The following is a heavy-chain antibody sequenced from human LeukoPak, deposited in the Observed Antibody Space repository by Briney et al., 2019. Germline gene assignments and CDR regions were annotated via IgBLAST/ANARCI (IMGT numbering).Heavy chain of an antibody. Sequence: GGSLRLSCAASGFTFSSYWMSWVRQAPGKGLEWVANIKQDGSEKYYVDSVKGRFTISRDNAKNSLYLQMNSLRAEDTAVYYCAREELNTIFGVVIRSAGVDYWGQGTLVTVSS. CDR1: GFTFSSYW. CDR2: IKQDGSEK. CDR3: AREELNTIFGVVIRSAGVDY. D-gene: IGHD3-3*01. V-gene: IGHV3-7*01. J-gene: IGHJ4*02.